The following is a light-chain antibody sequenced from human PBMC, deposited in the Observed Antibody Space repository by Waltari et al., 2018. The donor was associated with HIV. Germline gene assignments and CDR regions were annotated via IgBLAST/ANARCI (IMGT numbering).Light chain of an antibody. CDR1: QGVSTY. CDR3: LQHNTYPWT. Sequence: DIQMTQSPSSLSASVGDAVTLSCRASQGVSTYLNWYQQKPGKAPNLLIHDVSTLQNGVPSRFSGSGSGTEFTLTISSLQPEDLATYYCLQHNTYPWTFGQGTKVEMK. V-gene: IGKV1-39*01. J-gene: IGKJ1*01. CDR2: DVS.